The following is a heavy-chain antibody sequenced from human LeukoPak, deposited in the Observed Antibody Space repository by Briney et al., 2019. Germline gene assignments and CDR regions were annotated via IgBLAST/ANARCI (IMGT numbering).Heavy chain of an antibody. D-gene: IGHD3-10*01. Sequence: NPGGSLRLSRAASGFTFSNAWLNWVRQAPGKGLEWVGHIKSKTDGGTTDYAAPVKGRFTISRDDSKNTLFLQMNSLKTEDTAVYYCTLPWGSGSYYDYWGQGTLVTVSS. CDR1: GFTFSNAW. J-gene: IGHJ4*02. V-gene: IGHV3-15*01. CDR3: TLPWGSGSYYDY. CDR2: IKSKTDGGTT.